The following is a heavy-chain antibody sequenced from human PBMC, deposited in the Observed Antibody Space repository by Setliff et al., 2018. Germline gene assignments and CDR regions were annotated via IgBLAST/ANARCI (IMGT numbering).Heavy chain of an antibody. CDR2: ISPDSIHI. Sequence: GGSLRLSCAASGFTFRTFSMHWVRQAPGKGLEWVSSISPDSIHIYYADSVKGRFTISRDNAKNSLYLQMNSLRAEDMALYYCAKGRYSSSWYPPYFDYWGQGTLVTVSS. D-gene: IGHD6-13*01. CDR3: AKGRYSSSWYPPYFDY. V-gene: IGHV3-21*04. J-gene: IGHJ4*02. CDR1: GFTFRTFS.